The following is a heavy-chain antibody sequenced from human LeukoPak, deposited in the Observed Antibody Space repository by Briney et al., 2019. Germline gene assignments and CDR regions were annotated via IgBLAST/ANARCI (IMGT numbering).Heavy chain of an antibody. J-gene: IGHJ5*02. D-gene: IGHD3-10*01. CDR2: IIPIFGTA. Sequence: SVKVSYKASGGTFSSYAISWVRQAPGQGLEWMGGIIPIFGTANYAQKFQGRVTITADESTSTAYMELSSLRSEDTAVYYCARDPPMVRGDVDWFDPWGQGTLVTVSS. V-gene: IGHV1-69*01. CDR1: GGTFSSYA. CDR3: ARDPPMVRGDVDWFDP.